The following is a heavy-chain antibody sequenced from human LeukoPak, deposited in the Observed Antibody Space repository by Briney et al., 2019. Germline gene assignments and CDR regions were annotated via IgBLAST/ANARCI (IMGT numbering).Heavy chain of an antibody. CDR1: GFTFRSYW. V-gene: IGHV3-7*01. D-gene: IGHD6-19*01. CDR3: ARDRGYCSFDY. Sequence: GGSLRLSCAASGFTFRSYWMTWVRQAPGKGLEWVANIKEDGSEKYYVDSVKGRFTISRDNAKNSLYLQMNSLRAEDTAVYYCARDRGYCSFDYWGQGTLVTVSS. J-gene: IGHJ4*02. CDR2: IKEDGSEK.